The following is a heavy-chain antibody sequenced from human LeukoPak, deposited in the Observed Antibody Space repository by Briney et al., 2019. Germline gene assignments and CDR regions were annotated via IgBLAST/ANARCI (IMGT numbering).Heavy chain of an antibody. D-gene: IGHD3/OR15-3a*01. CDR3: ARRDWHDAFDI. J-gene: IGHJ3*02. CDR2: ISSRSNDI. V-gene: IGHV3-21*01. Sequence: GGSLRLSCAASGFTFSSYSMNWVRRAPGKGLEWVSFISSRSNDIYYADSVKGRFTISRDNAKNSLYLQMNSLRAEDTAVYYCARRDWHDAFDIWGQGTMVTVSS. CDR1: GFTFSSYS.